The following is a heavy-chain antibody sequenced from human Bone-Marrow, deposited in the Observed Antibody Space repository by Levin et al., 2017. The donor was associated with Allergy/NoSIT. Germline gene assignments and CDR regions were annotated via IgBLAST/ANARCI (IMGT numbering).Heavy chain of an antibody. Sequence: GESLKISCAASGFTVSSNHMSWVRQAPGKGLEWVSLIYSGGRGYYADSVRGRFTISRDNSKNTLYLQLNSLRAEDTAVYYCAIYGSGNDYNAFDIWGQGTMVTVSS. CDR3: AIYGSGNDYNAFDI. CDR2: IYSGGRG. V-gene: IGHV3-53*01. CDR1: GFTVSSNH. J-gene: IGHJ3*02. D-gene: IGHD3-10*01.